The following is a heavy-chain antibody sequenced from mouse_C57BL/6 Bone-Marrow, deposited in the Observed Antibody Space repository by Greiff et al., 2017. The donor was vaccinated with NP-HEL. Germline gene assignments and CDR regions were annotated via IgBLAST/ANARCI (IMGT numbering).Heavy chain of an antibody. D-gene: IGHD1-1*01. CDR3: VRANYGSSYEAMDY. CDR2: IDPSDSYT. CDR1: GYTFTSYW. V-gene: IGHV1-50*01. Sequence: VQLQQPGAELVKPGASVKLSCKASGYTFTSYWMQWVKQRPGQGLEWIGEIDPSDSYTNYNQKFKGKATLTVDTSSSTAYMQRSSLTSEDSAVYYCVRANYGSSYEAMDYWGQGTSVTVSS. J-gene: IGHJ4*01.